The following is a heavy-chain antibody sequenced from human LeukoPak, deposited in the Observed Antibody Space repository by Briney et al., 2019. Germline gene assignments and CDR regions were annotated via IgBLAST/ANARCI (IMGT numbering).Heavy chain of an antibody. J-gene: IGHJ6*03. V-gene: IGHV4-39*07. D-gene: IGHD6-13*01. CDR2: IYYSGGT. CDR1: GGSISSNGYY. Sequence: SETLSLTCTVSGGSISSNGYYWAWFRQPPGKGLEWIGSIYYSGGTYYNPSLKSRVTISIDTSKNQFSLKLRSVTAADTAVYYCARRIAAAGVTQGGYYYYYMDVWGKGTTVTISS. CDR3: ARRIAAAGVTQGGYYYYYMDV.